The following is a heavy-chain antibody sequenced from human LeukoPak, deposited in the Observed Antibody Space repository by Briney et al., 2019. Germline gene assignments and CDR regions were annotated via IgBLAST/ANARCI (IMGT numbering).Heavy chain of an antibody. Sequence: TSETLSLTCTVSGGSISSYYWSWIRQPPGKGLEWIGYIYYSGSTNYNPSLKSRVTISVDTSKNQFSLKLSSVTAADTAVYYCARSIPNYDSSGYPEGYFDYWGLGTLVTVSS. V-gene: IGHV4-59*01. CDR2: IYYSGST. CDR3: ARSIPNYDSSGYPEGYFDY. D-gene: IGHD3-22*01. J-gene: IGHJ4*02. CDR1: GGSISSYY.